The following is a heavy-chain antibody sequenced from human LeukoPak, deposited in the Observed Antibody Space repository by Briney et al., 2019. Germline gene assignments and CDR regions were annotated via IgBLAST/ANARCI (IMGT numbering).Heavy chain of an antibody. CDR1: GFSFNRYA. CDR2: ISGSGGRT. CDR3: AQSTSMRYFFDL. D-gene: IGHD2-8*01. V-gene: IGHV3-23*01. J-gene: IGHJ2*01. Sequence: GGSLRLSCAASGFSFNRYAVAWVRQAPGKGLECVSTISGSGGRTFFADSVKGWFTVSRDNSVFLQMNSLRAEDTALYYCAQSTSMRYFFDLWGRGTLVTVSS.